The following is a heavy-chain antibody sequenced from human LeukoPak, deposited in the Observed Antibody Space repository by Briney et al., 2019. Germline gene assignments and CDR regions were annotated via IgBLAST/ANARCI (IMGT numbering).Heavy chain of an antibody. CDR1: GFTFSSYE. D-gene: IGHD4-17*01. V-gene: IGHV3-48*03. CDR3: ARAKYGDFDY. Sequence: GGSLRLSCAASGFTFSSYEMNWVRQAPGKGLEWVSYISSSGSTIYYADSVKGRFTISRDNAKNSLYLQMNSLRAEDTAVYCCARAKYGDFDYWGQGTLVTVCS. CDR2: ISSSGSTI. J-gene: IGHJ4*02.